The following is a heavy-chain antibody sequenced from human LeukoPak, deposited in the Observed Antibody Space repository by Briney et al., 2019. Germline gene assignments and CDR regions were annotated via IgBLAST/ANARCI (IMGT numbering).Heavy chain of an antibody. V-gene: IGHV3-7*01. Sequence: GGSLRFSCAASGFTFRNYWMSWVRQAAGKGLEWLANIHPDGNEKYHVDSVKGRFTISRDNAKNSLYLQMSSLRAEDTAVYYCTTDGADWGQGALVTVSS. CDR1: GFTFRNYW. J-gene: IGHJ4*02. CDR3: TTDGAD. CDR2: IHPDGNEK.